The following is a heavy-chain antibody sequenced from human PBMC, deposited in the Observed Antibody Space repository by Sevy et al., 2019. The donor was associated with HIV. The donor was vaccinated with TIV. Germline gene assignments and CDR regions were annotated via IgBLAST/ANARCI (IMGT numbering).Heavy chain of an antibody. V-gene: IGHV3-48*01. Sequence: GGSLRLSCGASGFSFSSYSMNWVRQAPGEGLEWVSYITRSDSARDYADSVKGRFIISRDNAKNSLFLQMNSLRVEDTAVYYCVRTVSGSYRYDDYWGQGTLVTVSS. J-gene: IGHJ4*02. CDR2: ITRSDSAR. CDR1: GFSFSSYS. D-gene: IGHD3-16*02. CDR3: VRTVSGSYRYDDY.